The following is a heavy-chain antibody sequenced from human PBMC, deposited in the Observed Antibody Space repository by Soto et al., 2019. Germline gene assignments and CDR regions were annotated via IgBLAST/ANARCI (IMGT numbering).Heavy chain of an antibody. Sequence: ASVEVSCKASGYTFTMYAMHWVRQAPGQRLEWMGWINAGNGNTKYSQKFQGRVTITRDTSAGTPYMELSSLRSEDTAVYYCASSNIVAAPYGMDVWGQGTTVTVSS. CDR2: INAGNGNT. V-gene: IGHV1-3*01. CDR1: GYTFTMYA. D-gene: IGHD6-13*01. J-gene: IGHJ6*02. CDR3: ASSNIVAAPYGMDV.